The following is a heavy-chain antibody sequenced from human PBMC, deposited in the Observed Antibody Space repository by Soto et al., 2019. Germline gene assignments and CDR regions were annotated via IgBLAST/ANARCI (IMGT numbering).Heavy chain of an antibody. J-gene: IGHJ3*01. CDR2: ITPYNGNT. CDR3: ARISARRNDFDV. V-gene: IGHV1-18*01. CDR1: NYLFGAFG. Sequence: QVQLVQSGAEVKNPGASVKVSCQASNYLFGAFGINWVRQAPGQGLEWMGWITPYNGNTHYAEKFQDRVTMTADKSTTTAYMEVRRLTSDDTAVYFCARISARRNDFDVWGQGTVVTVSS.